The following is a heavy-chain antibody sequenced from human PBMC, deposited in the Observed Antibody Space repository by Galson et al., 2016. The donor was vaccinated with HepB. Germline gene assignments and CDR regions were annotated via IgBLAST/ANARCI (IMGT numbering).Heavy chain of an antibody. CDR2: INGGNGNT. Sequence: SVKVSCKASGYRLSNFAMHWVRQAPGQSLEWMGWINGGNGNTKYSQTFQARVTITRDTSANTAYMELSSLKYEDTAVYYCAREDGDSPVGYHGMDVWGQGTTVTVSS. CDR3: AREDGDSPVGYHGMDV. CDR1: GYRLSNFA. D-gene: IGHD4-17*01. J-gene: IGHJ6*02. V-gene: IGHV1-3*01.